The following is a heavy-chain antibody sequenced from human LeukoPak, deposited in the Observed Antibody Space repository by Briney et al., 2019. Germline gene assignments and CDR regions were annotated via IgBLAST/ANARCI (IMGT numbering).Heavy chain of an antibody. V-gene: IGHV7-4-1*02. CDR3: ATFPLLLWGFVAADYYFDY. CDR2: INTNTGNP. J-gene: IGHJ4*02. CDR1: GYTFTSYA. D-gene: IGHD7-27*01. Sequence: GASVKVSCKASGYTFTSYAMNWVRQAPGQGLEWMGWINTNTGNPTYAQGFTGRFVFSLDTSVSTAYLQISSLKAEDTAVYYCATFPLLLWGFVAADYYFDYWGQGTLVTVSS.